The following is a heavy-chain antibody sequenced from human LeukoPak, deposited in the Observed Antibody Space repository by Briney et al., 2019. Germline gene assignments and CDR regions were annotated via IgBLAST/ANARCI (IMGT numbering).Heavy chain of an antibody. CDR2: ISNSGGSA. D-gene: IGHD2-15*01. CDR3: ARGGGSSVFDY. V-gene: IGHV3-23*01. CDR1: GFTFSSYA. Sequence: GGSLRLSCAASGFTFSSYAMTWVRQAPGKGLEWVSSISNSGGSAYYADSVKGRFTVSRDNSKNTLYLQVSSLRAEDTAVYYCARGGGSSVFDYWGQGALVTVSS. J-gene: IGHJ4*02.